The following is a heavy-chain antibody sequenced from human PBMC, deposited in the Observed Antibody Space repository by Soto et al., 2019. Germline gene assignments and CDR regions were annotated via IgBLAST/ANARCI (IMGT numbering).Heavy chain of an antibody. D-gene: IGHD6-19*01. V-gene: IGHV3-53*04. CDR1: GFTVSSNY. CDR2: IYSGGST. CDR3: ARDLGSGWPGWACDI. J-gene: IGHJ3*02. Sequence: EVQLVESGGGLVQPGGSLRLSCAASGFTVSSNYMSWVRQAPGKGLEWVSVIYSGGSTYYADSVKGRFTISRHNSKNTLHLQRNSVRAEDTAVYYCARDLGSGWPGWACDIWGQGTMVTVSS.